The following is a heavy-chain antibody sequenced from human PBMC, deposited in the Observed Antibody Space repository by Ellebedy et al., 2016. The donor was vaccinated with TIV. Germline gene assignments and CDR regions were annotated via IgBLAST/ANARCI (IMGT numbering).Heavy chain of an antibody. V-gene: IGHV4-4*02. CDR2: LFHTGRT. D-gene: IGHD3-9*01. Sequence: SETLSLXCAVSGASISSNNWWSWVRQPPGNGLERIGDLFHTGRTNYNPSLKSRVTISVEKSKNQFSLVLRSVTAADTAIYYCARILTAYYNQYYDGMGVWGQGTTVTVSS. CDR3: ARILTAYYNQYYDGMGV. CDR1: GASISSNNW. J-gene: IGHJ6*02.